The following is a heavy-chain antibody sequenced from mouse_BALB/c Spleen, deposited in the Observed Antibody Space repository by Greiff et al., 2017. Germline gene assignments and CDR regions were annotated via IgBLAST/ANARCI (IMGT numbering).Heavy chain of an antibody. D-gene: IGHD1-2*01. CDR2: INPSTGYT. Sequence: VQLQESGAELAKPGASVKMSCKASGYTFTSYWMHWVKQRPGQGLEWIGYINPSTGYTEYNQKFKDKATLTADKSSSTAYMQLSSLTSEDSAVYYCAREFITTAFAYWGQGTLVTVSA. V-gene: IGHV1-7*01. CDR1: GYTFTSYW. CDR3: AREFITTAFAY. J-gene: IGHJ3*01.